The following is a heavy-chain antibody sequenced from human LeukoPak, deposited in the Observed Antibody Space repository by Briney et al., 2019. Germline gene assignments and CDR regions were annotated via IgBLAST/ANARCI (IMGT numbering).Heavy chain of an antibody. Sequence: SETLSLTCVDYGGSFSGYYWSWIRQPPGKGLEWIGEINHSGSTNYNPSLKSRVTISADTTKNQFSLMLSSVTAADTAVYYCARIPPWWLYGSGSPSFDYWGQGTLVTVSS. CDR2: INHSGST. D-gene: IGHD3-10*01. CDR3: ARIPPWWLYGSGSPSFDY. J-gene: IGHJ4*02. CDR1: GGSFSGYY. V-gene: IGHV4-34*01.